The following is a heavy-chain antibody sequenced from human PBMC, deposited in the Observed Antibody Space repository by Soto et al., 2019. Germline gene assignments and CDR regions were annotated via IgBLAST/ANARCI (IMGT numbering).Heavy chain of an antibody. D-gene: IGHD5-18*01. J-gene: IGHJ6*02. Sequence: VGSLRLSCAASGFTFSSYAMHWVRQAPGKGLEWVAVISYDGSNKYYADSVKGRFTISRDNSKNTLYLQMNSLRAEDTAVYYCARAPNVDTAMVTTHYYYYGMDVWGQGTTVTVSS. CDR3: ARAPNVDTAMVTTHYYYYGMDV. CDR2: ISYDGSNK. V-gene: IGHV3-30-3*01. CDR1: GFTFSSYA.